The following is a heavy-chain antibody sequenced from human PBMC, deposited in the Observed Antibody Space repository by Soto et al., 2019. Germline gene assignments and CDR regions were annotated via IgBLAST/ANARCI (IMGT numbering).Heavy chain of an antibody. D-gene: IGHD2-21*02. CDR2: INAGNGNT. Sequence: ASVKVSCKASGYTFTSYAMHWVRQAPGQGLEWMGWINAGNGNTKYSQKFQGRVTITRDTSASTAYMELSSLRSEDTAVYYCARSIVVVTALDYWGQGTLVTVSS. V-gene: IGHV1-3*01. CDR3: ARSIVVVTALDY. J-gene: IGHJ4*02. CDR1: GYTFTSYA.